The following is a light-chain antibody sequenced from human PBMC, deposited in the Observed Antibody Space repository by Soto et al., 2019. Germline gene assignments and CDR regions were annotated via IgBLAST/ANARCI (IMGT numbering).Light chain of an antibody. J-gene: IGKJ1*01. Sequence: IMMTLSPATLSVSPGERATLSCRASQSVSSNLAWYQQKPGQAPRLLIYGASTRATGIPARFSGSGSGTEFTLTISSLQSGDFAVYYCQQYNNWPGTFGQGTKVDIK. CDR3: QQYNNWPGT. V-gene: IGKV3-15*01. CDR2: GAS. CDR1: QSVSSN.